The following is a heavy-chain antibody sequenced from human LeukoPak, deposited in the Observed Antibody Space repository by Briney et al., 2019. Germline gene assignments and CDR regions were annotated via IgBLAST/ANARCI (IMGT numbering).Heavy chain of an antibody. Sequence: PGGSLRLSCAASGFTFSSYWMSWVRQAPGEGLKWVANIKQDGSGKYYVDSVKGRFTISRDNAKNSLYLQMNSLRAEDTAVYYCGVSPRRDAFDFWGQGTMVTVSS. J-gene: IGHJ3*01. CDR3: GVSPRRDAFDF. V-gene: IGHV3-7*01. CDR2: IKQDGSGK. CDR1: GFTFSSYW.